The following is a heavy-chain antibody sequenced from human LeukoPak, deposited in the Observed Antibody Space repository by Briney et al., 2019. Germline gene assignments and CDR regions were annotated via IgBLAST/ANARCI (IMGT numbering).Heavy chain of an antibody. V-gene: IGHV5-51*01. CDR1: GFNFTSYW. J-gene: IGHJ3*02. D-gene: IGHD5-24*01. CDR3: ARLGGYNSGTQGFAFDI. Sequence: GESLQISCNGSGFNFTSYWIGWARQMPGKGLEWMGNIYPGESDTRYSPSFQGQVTISADKSISTAYLQWSSLKASDTAMYYCARLGGYNSGTQGFAFDIWGQGTMVTVSS. CDR2: IYPGESDT.